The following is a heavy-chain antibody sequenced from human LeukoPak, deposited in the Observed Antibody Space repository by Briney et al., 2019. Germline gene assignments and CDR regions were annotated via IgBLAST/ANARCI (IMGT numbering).Heavy chain of an antibody. CDR3: AKDTIEMATPCYFDY. Sequence: GGSLRLSCAASGFTFSSYAMSWVRQAPGKGLEWVSAISGSGGRTYYADSVKGRFTISRDNSKNTLYLQMNSLRAEDTAVYYCAKDTIEMATPCYFDYWGQGTLVTVSS. D-gene: IGHD5-24*01. CDR1: GFTFSSYA. J-gene: IGHJ4*02. V-gene: IGHV3-23*01. CDR2: ISGSGGRT.